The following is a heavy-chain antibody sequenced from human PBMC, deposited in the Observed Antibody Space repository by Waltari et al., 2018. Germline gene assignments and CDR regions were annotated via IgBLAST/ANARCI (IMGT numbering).Heavy chain of an antibody. CDR1: GSPLPGSY. CDR2: IDPQSGGT. Sequence: QVQLVQSGAAVKKPGASVQVSCKASGSPLPGSYMHWVGQAPGQGLEWMGWIDPQSGGTNYAQKFQGRVTMTRDMSISTGYMELSRLTSDDTAVYFCTRDGVRAGIVDQWGQGTLVTVSS. D-gene: IGHD3-22*01. CDR3: TRDGVRAGIVDQ. V-gene: IGHV1-2*02. J-gene: IGHJ4*02.